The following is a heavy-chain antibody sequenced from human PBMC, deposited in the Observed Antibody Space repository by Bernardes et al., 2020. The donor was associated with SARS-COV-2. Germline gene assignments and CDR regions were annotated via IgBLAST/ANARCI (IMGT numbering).Heavy chain of an antibody. CDR1: EFTLRTYC. CDR2: MDPAGGRI. CDR3: ARIDEVTGRDY. Sequence: GGSLRLSCADSEFTLRTYCFHWVRQVPGKGLVWVSRMDPAGGRIDYADSVRGRFSISRDNAENTVSLQMNSLRVEDTAVYYCARIDEVTGRDYWGQGTLVTVSS. V-gene: IGHV3-74*01. D-gene: IGHD6-19*01. J-gene: IGHJ4*02.